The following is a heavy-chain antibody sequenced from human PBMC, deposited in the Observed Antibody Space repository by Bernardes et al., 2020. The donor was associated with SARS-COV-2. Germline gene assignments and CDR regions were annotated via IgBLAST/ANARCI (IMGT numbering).Heavy chain of an antibody. V-gene: IGHV4-31*11. Sequence: SETLSLTCAVSGGSFNSGGYYWSWIRQHPGQGLEWLGYIYYSGTTYYNPSFKGRVTMSLDTSKDQFSLKLSSVTAADTAIYYCARQTSGRMDFDHWGQGTQVTVSS. CDR2: IYYSGTT. J-gene: IGHJ4*02. CDR3: ARQTSGRMDFDH. D-gene: IGHD3-10*01. CDR1: GGSFNSGGYY.